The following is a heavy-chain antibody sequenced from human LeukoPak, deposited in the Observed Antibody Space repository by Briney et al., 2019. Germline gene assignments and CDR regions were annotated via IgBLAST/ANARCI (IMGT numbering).Heavy chain of an antibody. D-gene: IGHD3-10*01. J-gene: IGHJ4*02. CDR1: GFTFSSYG. CDR3: ARGSRSSQYYFDY. V-gene: IGHV3-33*01. CDR2: IWYDGSNK. Sequence: PGGSLRLSCAASGFTFSSYGMHWVRQAPGKGLEWVAVIWYDGSNKYYADSVKGRFTISRDNSKNTLYLQMNSLRAEDTAVYYCARGSRSSQYYFDYWGQGTLVTVSS.